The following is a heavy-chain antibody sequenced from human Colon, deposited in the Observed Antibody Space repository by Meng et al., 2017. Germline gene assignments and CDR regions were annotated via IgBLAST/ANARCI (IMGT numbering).Heavy chain of an antibody. V-gene: IGHV1-18*01. CDR3: ARAPRDAYNYFDY. Sequence: QVQMVQSAAEVKKPGASVKVSCKTSGYIFTSYGISWVRQAPGQGLEWMGWIAAYNYDRNYAQNLQGRVTLTADPSTSTAYMELRNLRSDDTAVYYCARAPRDAYNYFDYWGQGTLVTVSS. CDR2: IAAYNYDR. J-gene: IGHJ4*02. CDR1: GYIFTSYG. D-gene: IGHD5-24*01.